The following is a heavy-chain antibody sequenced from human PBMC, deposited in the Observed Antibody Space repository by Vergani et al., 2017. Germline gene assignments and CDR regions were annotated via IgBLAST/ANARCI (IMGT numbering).Heavy chain of an antibody. D-gene: IGHD3-3*01. Sequence: QVQLVQSGAEVKKPGSSVKVSCKASGGTFSSYAISWVRQAPGQGLEWMGGIIPIFGTANYAQKFQGRVTITADESTSTAYMELSSLRSEDTAVYYGARTYYDFWSGYHKTYYFDYWGQGTLVTVSS. CDR2: IIPIFGTA. J-gene: IGHJ4*02. CDR3: ARTYYDFWSGYHKTYYFDY. V-gene: IGHV1-69*12. CDR1: GGTFSSYA.